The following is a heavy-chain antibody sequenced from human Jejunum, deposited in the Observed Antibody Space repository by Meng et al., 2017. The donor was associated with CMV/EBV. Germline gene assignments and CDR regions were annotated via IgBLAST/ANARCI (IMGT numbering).Heavy chain of an antibody. CDR3: ARDGGGTGADY. Sequence: CTVAGGSSRMYYGNGIRQPPGKGLEWMGYIYYSGSTKYNPSLKSRVTISVDTSKNQISLKLSFVTAADTAVYYCARDGGGTGADYWGQGTLVTVSS. CDR1: GGSSRMYY. V-gene: IGHV4-59*01. D-gene: IGHD3-16*01. CDR2: IYYSGST. J-gene: IGHJ4*02.